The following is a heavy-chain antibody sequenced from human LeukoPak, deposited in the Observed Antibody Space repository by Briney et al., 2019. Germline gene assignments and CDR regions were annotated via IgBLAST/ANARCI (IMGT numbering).Heavy chain of an antibody. V-gene: IGHV3-21*01. CDR2: ISSSSSYI. CDR3: ARVSLWFGELYFDY. Sequence: PGGSLRLSCAASGFIFSRYSMNWVRQAPGKGLEWVASISSSSSYIYYADSVKGRFTISRDNAKNSLYLQMNSLRAEDTAVYYCARVSLWFGELYFDYWGQGTLVTVSS. D-gene: IGHD3-10*01. J-gene: IGHJ4*02. CDR1: GFIFSRYS.